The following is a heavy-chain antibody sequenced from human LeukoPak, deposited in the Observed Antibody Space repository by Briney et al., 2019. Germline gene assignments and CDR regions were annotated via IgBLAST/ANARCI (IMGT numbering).Heavy chain of an antibody. Sequence: GGSLRLSCAASGFIFSRYEMNWVRQAPGKGLEWVSYISNSGSTIYYADSVKGRFTISRDNAKNSLYLQMNSLRAEDTAVYYCARHLSYYDSSGYHDAFDIWGQGTMVTVSS. V-gene: IGHV3-48*03. CDR2: ISNSGSTI. CDR1: GFIFSRYE. J-gene: IGHJ3*02. D-gene: IGHD3-22*01. CDR3: ARHLSYYDSSGYHDAFDI.